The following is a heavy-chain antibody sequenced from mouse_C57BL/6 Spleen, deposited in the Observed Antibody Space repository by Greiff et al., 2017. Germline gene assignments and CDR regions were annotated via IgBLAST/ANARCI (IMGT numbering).Heavy chain of an antibody. Sequence: QVQLKQSGPGLVQPSQSLSITCTVSGFSLTSYGVHWVRQSPGEGLEWLGVIWSGGSTDYNAAFISRLSISKDNSKSQVFFKMNSLQADDTAIYYCASLRFAYWGQGTLVTVSA. J-gene: IGHJ3*01. CDR2: IWSGGST. CDR1: GFSLTSYG. V-gene: IGHV2-2*01. D-gene: IGHD1-2*01. CDR3: ASLRFAY.